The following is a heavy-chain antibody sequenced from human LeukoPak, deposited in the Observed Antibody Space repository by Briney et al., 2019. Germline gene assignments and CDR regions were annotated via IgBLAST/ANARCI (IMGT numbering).Heavy chain of an antibody. CDR2: VSDTGST. J-gene: IGHJ4*01. V-gene: IGHV4-59*01. Sequence: SETLSLTCTVSGGSISSYYWSWIRQPPGKGLEWIGYVSDTGSTNYKSSLKSRVTISVDTSKNQFSLNLTSVTAADTAVYYCARTTTTFDDWGHGTLSSSPQ. CDR3: ARTTTTFDD. CDR1: GGSISSYY. D-gene: IGHD4-11*01.